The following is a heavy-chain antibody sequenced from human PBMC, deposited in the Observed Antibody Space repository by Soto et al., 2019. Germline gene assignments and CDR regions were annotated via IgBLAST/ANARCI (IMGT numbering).Heavy chain of an antibody. V-gene: IGHV5-51*01. D-gene: IGHD6-6*01. CDR3: ARHMRYISWTSSYYYYGMDV. J-gene: IGHJ6*02. Sequence: GESLKISCKASGYSFTTYWIGWVRQMPGKGLEWMGIIYPGDSDTRYSPSFQGQVTISADKSINTAYLQWSSLKASDTAMYYCARHMRYISWTSSYYYYGMDVWGQGTTVTVSS. CDR1: GYSFTTYW. CDR2: IYPGDSDT.